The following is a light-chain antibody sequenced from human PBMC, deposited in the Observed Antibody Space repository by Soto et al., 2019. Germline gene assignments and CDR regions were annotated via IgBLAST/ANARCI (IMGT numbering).Light chain of an antibody. Sequence: EIVLTLSPAALSVSPGGRATLSCRASQDVRKGLAWYQQKFGQAPRLLIHGASTRATGIPDRFSGSGSGTEFTLSISSLQSEDSVSYYWLQYDVWPLTFGQGT. CDR2: GAS. V-gene: IGKV3D-15*01. CDR3: LQYDVWPLT. J-gene: IGKJ1*01. CDR1: QDVRKG.